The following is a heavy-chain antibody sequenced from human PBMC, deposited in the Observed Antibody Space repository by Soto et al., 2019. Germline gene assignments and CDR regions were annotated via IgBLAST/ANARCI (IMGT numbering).Heavy chain of an antibody. CDR1: GGSISSGGYY. J-gene: IGHJ3*02. CDR3: ARGGYYDSSGYPDASDI. V-gene: IGHV4-31*03. CDR2: IYYSGST. Sequence: LSLTCTVSGGSISSGGYYWSWIRQHPGKGLEWIGYIYYSGSTYYNPSLKSRVTISVDTSKNQFSLKPSSVTAADTAVYYCARGGYYDSSGYPDASDIWGQGTMVTVSS. D-gene: IGHD3-22*01.